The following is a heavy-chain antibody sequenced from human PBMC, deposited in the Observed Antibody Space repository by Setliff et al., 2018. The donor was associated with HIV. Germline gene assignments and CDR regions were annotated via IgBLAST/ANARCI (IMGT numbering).Heavy chain of an antibody. D-gene: IGHD3-3*01. J-gene: IGHJ3*02. CDR1: GGSISSYY. CDR2: IYSSGST. V-gene: IGHV4-39*02. Sequence: SETLSLTCTVSGGSISSYYWGWIRQPPGKGLEWIGRIYSSGSTYYQPSLQGRVSMSIDSSKNHFSLSLRYVTAADTAVYYCARSFSGRYFWSGYYTGPDPKGENAFDIWGQGTMVTVSS. CDR3: ARSFSGRYFWSGYYTGPDPKGENAFDI.